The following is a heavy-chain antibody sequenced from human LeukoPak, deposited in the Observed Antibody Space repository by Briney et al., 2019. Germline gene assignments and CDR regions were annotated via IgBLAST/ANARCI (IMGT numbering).Heavy chain of an antibody. CDR1: GDSISSYY. CDR3: ARAGAWQIDP. J-gene: IGHJ5*02. D-gene: IGHD3-10*01. Sequence: SETLSLTCTVSGDSISSYYWSWLRQPTGKGLEWIGYIYYSGSTNYNPSLKSRVTISVDTSKNQFSLKLSSVTAADTAVYYCARAGAWQIDPWGQGTLVTVSS. V-gene: IGHV4-59*08. CDR2: IYYSGST.